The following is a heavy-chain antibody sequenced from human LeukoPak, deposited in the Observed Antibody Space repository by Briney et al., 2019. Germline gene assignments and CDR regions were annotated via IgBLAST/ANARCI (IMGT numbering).Heavy chain of an antibody. D-gene: IGHD3-10*01. V-gene: IGHV1-69*05. J-gene: IGHJ5*02. CDR3: ARDLLWFGEPSNWFDP. CDR1: GGSFSNFT. CDR2: TIPLFGTA. Sequence: SVKVSCKASGGSFSNFTITWVRQAAGQGLEWMGGTIPLFGTANYAQEFQGRVTITTDESTNTAYMELSSLRSEDTAVYYCARDLLWFGEPSNWFDPWGQGTLVTVSS.